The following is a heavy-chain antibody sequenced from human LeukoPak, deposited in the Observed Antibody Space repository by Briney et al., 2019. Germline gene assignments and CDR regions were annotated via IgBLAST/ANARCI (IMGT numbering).Heavy chain of an antibody. CDR3: ARIRDGYNDAYDI. D-gene: IGHD5-24*01. J-gene: IGHJ3*02. Sequence: GASVKVSCKASGYTFTKYFMHWLRQAPGQGLEWMGLINPSVGSTSYAQKFQGRVTMTRDTSTSTFYMELSSLRSEDTAVYYCARIRDGYNDAYDIWGQGTMVTVSS. V-gene: IGHV1-46*01. CDR1: GYTFTKYF. CDR2: INPSVGST.